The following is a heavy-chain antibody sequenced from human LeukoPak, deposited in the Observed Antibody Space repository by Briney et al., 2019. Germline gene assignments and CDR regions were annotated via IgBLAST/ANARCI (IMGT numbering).Heavy chain of an antibody. D-gene: IGHD6-19*01. V-gene: IGHV4-39*01. CDR1: GGSISSSSYY. J-gene: IGHJ1*01. CDR2: IYYSGSA. CDR3: ATNGWYCLDH. Sequence: SETLSLTCTVSGGSISSSSYYWGWIRQPPGKGLEWIGSIYYSGSAYYNPSLKSRVTISVDTSENQFSLKLSSVTAADTAVYYCATNGWYCLDHWGQGALVTVSS.